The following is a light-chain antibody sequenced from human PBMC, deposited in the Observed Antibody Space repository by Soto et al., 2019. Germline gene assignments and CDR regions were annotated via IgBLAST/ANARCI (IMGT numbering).Light chain of an antibody. V-gene: IGLV1-44*01. Sequence: QAVVTQPPSASGTPGQRVTISCSGSDSNIGRNTVNWHQQLPGTAPRLLIHSINQRPSGVPDRFSGSKSGTSASLAISGLQSEDESDYYCASWDDRLKGWVFGGGTKLTVL. CDR1: DSNIGRNT. CDR2: SIN. J-gene: IGLJ3*02. CDR3: ASWDDRLKGWV.